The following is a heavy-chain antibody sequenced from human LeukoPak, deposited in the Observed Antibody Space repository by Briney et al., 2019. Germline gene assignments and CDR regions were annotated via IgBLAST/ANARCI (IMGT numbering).Heavy chain of an antibody. CDR2: FDPEDGET. J-gene: IGHJ4*02. Sequence: RASVKVSCKVSGYTLTELSMHWVRQAPGKGLEWMGGFDPEDGETIYAQKFQGRVTMTEDTSTDTAYMELSSLRSEDTAVYYCATNRELLGDLAFDYWGQGTLVTVSS. CDR1: GYTLTELS. CDR3: ATNRELLGDLAFDY. V-gene: IGHV1-24*01. D-gene: IGHD1-26*01.